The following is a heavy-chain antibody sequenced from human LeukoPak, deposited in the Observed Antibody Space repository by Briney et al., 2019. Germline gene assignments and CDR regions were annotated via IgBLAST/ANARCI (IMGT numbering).Heavy chain of an antibody. CDR3: ARDMFGSSSFDY. D-gene: IGHD6-6*01. J-gene: IGHJ4*02. Sequence: PSETLSLTCTVSGGSISSYYWSWIRQPPGKGLGWIGYIYYSGNTNYNPSLKSRVTISVDTSKNQFSLKLSSVTAADTAIYYCARDMFGSSSFDYWGQGTLVTVSS. CDR1: GGSISSYY. V-gene: IGHV4-59*01. CDR2: IYYSGNT.